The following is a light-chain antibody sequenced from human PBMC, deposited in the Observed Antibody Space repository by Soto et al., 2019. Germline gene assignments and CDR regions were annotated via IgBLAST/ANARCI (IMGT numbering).Light chain of an antibody. V-gene: IGLV3-21*01. CDR3: QVWEATGDQVV. J-gene: IGLJ2*01. CDR1: NGGSRS. CDR2: YDS. Sequence: SSELTQPPSVSVAPGETARISCGGNNGGSRSVHWYQQKPGQAPFLVIYYDSDRPTGIPERFSGSNSGNTATLIISRVEAGDEADYYCQVWEATGDQVVFGGGTKLTVL.